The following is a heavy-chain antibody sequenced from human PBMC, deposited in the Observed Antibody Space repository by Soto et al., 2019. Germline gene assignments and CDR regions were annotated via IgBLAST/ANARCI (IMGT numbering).Heavy chain of an antibody. CDR3: AKGLKQWLAATTFDY. Sequence: GGSLRLSCAASGFTFSSYAMSWVRQAPGKGLEWVSAISGSGGSTYYADSVKGRFTISRNNSKNTLYLQMNSLRAEDTAVYYCAKGLKQWLAATTFDYWGRGTLVTVSS. J-gene: IGHJ4*02. CDR1: GFTFSSYA. V-gene: IGHV3-23*01. CDR2: ISGSGGST. D-gene: IGHD6-19*01.